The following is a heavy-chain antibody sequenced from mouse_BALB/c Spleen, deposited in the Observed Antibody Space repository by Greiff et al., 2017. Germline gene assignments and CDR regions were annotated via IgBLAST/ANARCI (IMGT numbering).Heavy chain of an antibody. V-gene: IGHV5-6-5*01. D-gene: IGHD4-1*01. Sequence: EVMLVESGGGLVKPGGSLKLSCAASGFTFSSYAMSWVRQTPEKRLEWVASISSGGSTYYPDSVKGRFTISRDNARNILYLQMSSLRSEDTAMYYCARGLTGTGLYYFDYWGQGTTLTVSS. CDR2: ISSGGST. CDR3: ARGLTGTGLYYFDY. J-gene: IGHJ2*01. CDR1: GFTFSSYA.